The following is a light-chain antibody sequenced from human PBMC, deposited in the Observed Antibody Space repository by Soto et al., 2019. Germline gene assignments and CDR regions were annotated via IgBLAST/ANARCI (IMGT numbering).Light chain of an antibody. J-gene: IGLJ1*01. CDR2: NNN. V-gene: IGLV1-44*01. CDR1: SSNIGSNT. CDR3: AAWDDSLNSLV. Sequence: QSVLTQPPSASGTPGQRVTISCSGSSSNIGSNTVNWYQQLPGTAPQLLIYNNNQRPSGVPDRFSVSKSGTSASLAISGLQSEDEADYYCAAWDDSLNSLVFGTGTKVTVL.